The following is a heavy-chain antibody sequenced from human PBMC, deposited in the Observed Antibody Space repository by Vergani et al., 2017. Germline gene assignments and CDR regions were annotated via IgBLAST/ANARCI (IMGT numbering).Heavy chain of an antibody. CDR3: ARVGDYDDSSGYYVYAFEI. D-gene: IGHD3-22*01. V-gene: IGHV4-30-2*01. Sequence: QLQLQESGSGLVKPSQTLSLTCAVSGGSISSCGYSWSWIRQPPGQGLEWIGYIYHSGSTYYNPSLKSRFTISVDRAKNQFSLKLSSVNAADTAVYYCARVGDYDDSSGYYVYAFEIWGQGTMVTVSS. CDR1: GGSISSCGYS. J-gene: IGHJ3*02. CDR2: IYHSGST.